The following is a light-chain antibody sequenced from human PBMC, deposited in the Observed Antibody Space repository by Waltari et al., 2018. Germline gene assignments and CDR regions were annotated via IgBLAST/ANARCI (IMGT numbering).Light chain of an antibody. CDR1: SCDIGGYNY. J-gene: IGLJ2*01. V-gene: IGLV2-8*01. Sequence: QSVLTQPPSASGFLGQSVAISCTGPSCDIGGYNYASWYQQHPAKAPKLLLYEVTKRPSGVPDRFSGSKSGNTASLTVSGLQAEDEADYYCTSYAVTKVVFGGGTKLTVL. CDR3: TSYAVTKVV. CDR2: EVT.